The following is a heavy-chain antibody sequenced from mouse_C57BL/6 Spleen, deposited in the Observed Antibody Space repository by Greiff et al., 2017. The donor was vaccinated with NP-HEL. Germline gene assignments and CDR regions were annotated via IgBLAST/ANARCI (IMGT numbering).Heavy chain of an antibody. CDR2: ISSGSSTI. Sequence: EVNVVESGGGLVKPGGSLKLSCAASGFTFSDYGMHWVRQAPEKGLEWVAYISSGSSTIYYADTVKGRFTISRDNAKNTLFLQMTSLRSEDTAMYYCARGGIMVTPHYFDCWGQGTTLTVSS. CDR3: ARGGIMVTPHYFDC. CDR1: GFTFSDYG. V-gene: IGHV5-17*01. J-gene: IGHJ2*01. D-gene: IGHD2-2*01.